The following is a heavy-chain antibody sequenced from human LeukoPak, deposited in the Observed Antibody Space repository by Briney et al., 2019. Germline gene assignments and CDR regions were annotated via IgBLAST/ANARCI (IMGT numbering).Heavy chain of an antibody. D-gene: IGHD5-12*01. J-gene: IGHJ4*02. V-gene: IGHV4-59*01. Sequence: PPETLSLTCTLSGGSISTYYWSWIRQPPGKGLEWTGYIYHSGSTNYNPSLKSRVTISVDTSKNQFSLKLSSVTAADTAVYYCARGGGYASPIGYWGQGALVTVSS. CDR3: ARGGGYASPIGY. CDR2: IYHSGST. CDR1: GGSISTYY.